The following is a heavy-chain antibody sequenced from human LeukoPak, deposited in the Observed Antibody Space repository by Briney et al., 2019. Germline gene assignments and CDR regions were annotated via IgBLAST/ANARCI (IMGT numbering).Heavy chain of an antibody. V-gene: IGHV3-66*03. D-gene: IGHD3/OR15-3a*01. CDR3: ARDRAANQDWVEFDP. CDR2: IRDSGEA. Sequence: GGSLRLSCAVSGFRVSVYYMSWVRQAPGKGLEWVGLIRDSGEAFYADFARGRFAISRDESENTLYLQMNSLRVEDTAVYFCARDRAANQDWVEFDPWGQGTPVIVSS. J-gene: IGHJ5*02. CDR1: GFRVSVYY.